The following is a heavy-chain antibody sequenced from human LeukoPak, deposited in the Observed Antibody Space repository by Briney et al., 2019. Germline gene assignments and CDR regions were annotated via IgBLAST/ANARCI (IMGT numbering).Heavy chain of an antibody. J-gene: IGHJ4*02. CDR1: GGSISSYY. Sequence: SETLSLTCTASGGSISSYYWSWIRQPPGKVLEWIGYIYYSGSTNYNPSLKSRVTISVDTSKNQFSLKLSSVTAADTAVYYCASLSYGYYFDYWGQGTLVTVSS. V-gene: IGHV4-59*08. D-gene: IGHD5-18*01. CDR3: ASLSYGYYFDY. CDR2: IYYSGST.